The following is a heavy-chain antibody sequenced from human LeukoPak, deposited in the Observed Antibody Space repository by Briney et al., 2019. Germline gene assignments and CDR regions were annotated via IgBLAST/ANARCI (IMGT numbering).Heavy chain of an antibody. V-gene: IGHV3-23*01. J-gene: IGHJ4*02. Sequence: GGSLRLSCAASGFTFSSYAMSWVRQAPGKGLEWVAAISGSGGSTYYADPVKGRVTISRDNSKNTLYLQMNSLRSEDTAVYYCARGDSSSWYFVDYWGQGTLVTVSS. CDR1: GFTFSSYA. CDR3: ARGDSSSWYFVDY. D-gene: IGHD6-13*01. CDR2: ISGSGGST.